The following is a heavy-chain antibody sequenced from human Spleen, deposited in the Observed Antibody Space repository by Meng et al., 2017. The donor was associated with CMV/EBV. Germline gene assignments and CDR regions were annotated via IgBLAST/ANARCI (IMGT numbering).Heavy chain of an antibody. CDR1: EYTFSGHH. Sequence: ASVKVSCKASEYTFSGHHMHWVRQAPGQGLEWVGWIDPKSGATKYAQKFQGRVTVTRDTSINTVYMELTRLTSDDTAVFYCARDIVRGGRWDCFDFWGQGTLVTVSS. CDR3: ARDIVRGGRWDCFDF. CDR2: IDPKSGAT. D-gene: IGHD1-26*01. J-gene: IGHJ4*02. V-gene: IGHV1-2*02.